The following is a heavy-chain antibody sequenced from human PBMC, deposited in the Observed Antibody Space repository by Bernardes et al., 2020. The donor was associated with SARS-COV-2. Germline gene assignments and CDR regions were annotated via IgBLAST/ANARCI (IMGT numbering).Heavy chain of an antibody. CDR3: ARKGGYDFWSGYPNWFDP. V-gene: IGHV3-21*01. J-gene: IGHJ5*02. D-gene: IGHD3-3*01. Sequence: GGSLRLSCAASGFTFRSSSMNWVRQGPGPGLAWVSSISSSSSYLYYADSVKGRFTISRDNAKNSLYLQMNSLRAEDTAVYYCARKGGYDFWSGYPNWFDPWGKGTLVTGS. CDR2: ISSSSSYL. CDR1: GFTFRSSS.